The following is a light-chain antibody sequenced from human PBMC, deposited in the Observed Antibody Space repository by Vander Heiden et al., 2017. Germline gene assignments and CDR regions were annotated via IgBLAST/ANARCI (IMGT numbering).Light chain of an antibody. CDR1: HIETKS. V-gene: IGLV3-21*04. Sequence: YVLTQPPPVPVAPGKTAHITCAGSHIETKSVHWYQQKPGQAPVVVIYYDRDRPSGIPERFSGSSSGNTATLAISRLEAGDEADYCCQVWDSSSDQGVFGTGTKVIVL. CDR3: QVWDSSSDQGV. J-gene: IGLJ1*01. CDR2: YDR.